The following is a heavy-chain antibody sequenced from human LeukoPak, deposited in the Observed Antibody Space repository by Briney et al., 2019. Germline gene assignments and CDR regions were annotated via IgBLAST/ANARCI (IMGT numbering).Heavy chain of an antibody. J-gene: IGHJ4*02. D-gene: IGHD2-15*01. CDR2: IIPIFGTA. CDR3: AASMEDCSGGSCYPYLADSSGYYGLDY. Sequence: ASVKVSCKASGYTFTSYAMHWVRQAPGQRLEWMGGIIPIFGTANYAQKFQGRVTITADESTSTAYMELSSLRSEDTAVYYCAASMEDCSGGSCYPYLADSSGYYGLDYWGQGTLVTVSS. CDR1: GYTFTSYA. V-gene: IGHV1-69*13.